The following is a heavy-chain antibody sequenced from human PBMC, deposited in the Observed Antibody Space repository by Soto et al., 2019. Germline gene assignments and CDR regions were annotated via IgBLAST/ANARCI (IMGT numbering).Heavy chain of an antibody. J-gene: IGHJ6*02. V-gene: IGHV4-30-4*01. Sequence: SETLSLTCTVSDGSISSGDYYWSWIRQPPGKGLEWIGYIYYSGSTYYNPSLKSRVTISVDTSKNQFSLELSSVTAADTAVYYCARDFGGTAMVTGYYYYGMDVWGQGTTVTVSS. D-gene: IGHD5-18*01. CDR2: IYYSGST. CDR3: ARDFGGTAMVTGYYYYGMDV. CDR1: DGSISSGDYY.